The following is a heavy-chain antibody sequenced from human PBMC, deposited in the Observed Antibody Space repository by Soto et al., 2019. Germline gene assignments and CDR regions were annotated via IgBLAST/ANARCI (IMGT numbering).Heavy chain of an antibody. CDR2: IGTAGDT. J-gene: IGHJ4*02. D-gene: IGHD3-22*01. Sequence: EVQLVESGGGLVQPGGSLRLSCAASGFNFSSYDMNWVRQATGTGLEWVSVIGTAGDTYYPGSVKGRFTISRENAKNSLYLQMNSLRAEDTAVYYCARGQPPNYYDISVYEYYFDYWGQGTLVTVSS. V-gene: IGHV3-13*01. CDR3: ARGQPPNYYDISVYEYYFDY. CDR1: GFNFSSYD.